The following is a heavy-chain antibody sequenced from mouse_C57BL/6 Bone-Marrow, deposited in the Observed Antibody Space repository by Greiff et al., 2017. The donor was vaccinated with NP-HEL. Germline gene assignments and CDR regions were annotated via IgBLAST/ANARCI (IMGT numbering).Heavy chain of an antibody. CDR2: IYPGDGDT. CDR3: ARRDDYEGVDY. CDR1: GYAFSSSW. D-gene: IGHD2-4*01. V-gene: IGHV1-82*01. Sequence: QVQLKESGPELVKPGASVKISCKASGYAFSSSWMNWVKQRPGKGLEWIGRIYPGDGDTNYNGKFKGKATLTADKSSSTAYMQLSSLTSEDSAVYFCARRDDYEGVDYWGQGTTLTVSS. J-gene: IGHJ2*01.